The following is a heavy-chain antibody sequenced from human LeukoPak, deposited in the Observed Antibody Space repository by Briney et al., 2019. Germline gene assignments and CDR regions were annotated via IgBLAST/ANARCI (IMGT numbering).Heavy chain of an antibody. V-gene: IGHV3-49*04. J-gene: IGHJ4*02. CDR3: LRALAATVGQWYFDY. D-gene: IGHD2-8*01. Sequence: GGSLRLSCKASGFTFGDYPMSWVRQDPRKGLEWVSFITSKAYGATAEYAAAVRGRFTTSRDDSNSIAYLQMSSLKSDDTAVYYCLRALAATVGQWYFDYSGQGTLVTVSS. CDR1: GFTFGDYP. CDR2: ITSKAYGATA.